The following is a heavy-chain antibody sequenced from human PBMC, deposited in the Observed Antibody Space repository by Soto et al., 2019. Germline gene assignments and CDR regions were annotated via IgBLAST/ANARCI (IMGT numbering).Heavy chain of an antibody. CDR3: ARGLRIADRKGNWFDP. D-gene: IGHD6-6*01. V-gene: IGHV1-8*01. CDR1: GYTFTSYD. CDR2: MNPNSGNT. J-gene: IGHJ5*02. Sequence: QVQLVQSGAEVKKPGASVKVSCKASGYTFTSYDINWVRQATGQGLEWMGWMNPNSGNTGYAQKFQGRVTMTRNTSISTAYMELSSLRSEDTAVYYCARGLRIADRKGNWFDPWGQGTLVTVSS.